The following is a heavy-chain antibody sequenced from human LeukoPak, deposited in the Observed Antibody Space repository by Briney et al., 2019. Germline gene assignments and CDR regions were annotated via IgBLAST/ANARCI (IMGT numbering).Heavy chain of an antibody. V-gene: IGHV3-11*06. D-gene: IGHD3-10*01. Sequence: PGGSLRLSCAASGFTFSDYYMSWIRQAPGKGLEWVSYISSSSSYTNYADSVKGRFTISRDNAENSLYLQMNSLRAEDTAVYYCARHYYGSGGYDYWGQGTLVTVSS. CDR1: GFTFSDYY. CDR3: ARHYYGSGGYDY. CDR2: ISSSSSYT. J-gene: IGHJ4*02.